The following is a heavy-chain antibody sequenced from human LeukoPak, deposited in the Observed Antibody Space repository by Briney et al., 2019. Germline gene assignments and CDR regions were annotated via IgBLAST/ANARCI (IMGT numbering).Heavy chain of an antibody. Sequence: SETLSLTCTVSGGSISSSSYYWGWIRQPPGKGLEWIGSIYYSGSTYYNPSLKSRVTISVDTSKNQFSLKLSSVTAADTAVYYCARRTHIAADPLYSSGWYVDYWGQGTLVTVSS. J-gene: IGHJ4*02. D-gene: IGHD6-19*01. V-gene: IGHV4-39*01. CDR2: IYYSGST. CDR1: GGSISSSSYY. CDR3: ARRTHIAADPLYSSGWYVDY.